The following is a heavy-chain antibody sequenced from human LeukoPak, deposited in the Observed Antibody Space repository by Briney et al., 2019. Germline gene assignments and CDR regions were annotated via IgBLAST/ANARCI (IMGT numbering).Heavy chain of an antibody. J-gene: IGHJ4*02. Sequence: ASVKVSCKASGCTFTGYYMHWVRQAPGQGLAWMGWINPNSGGTNYAQKFQGRVTMTRDTSISTAYMELSRLRSDDTAVYYCARDIQLWSPYYFDYWGQGTLVTVSS. CDR3: ARDIQLWSPYYFDY. D-gene: IGHD5-18*01. CDR2: INPNSGGT. V-gene: IGHV1-2*02. CDR1: GCTFTGYY.